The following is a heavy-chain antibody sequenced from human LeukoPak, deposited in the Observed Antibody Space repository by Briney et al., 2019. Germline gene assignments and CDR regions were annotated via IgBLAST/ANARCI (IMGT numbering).Heavy chain of an antibody. V-gene: IGHV3-23*01. J-gene: IGHJ4*02. CDR2: ISGSGGTT. Sequence: PGGSLRLSCAASAFTFSNYAMSWVRQAPGKGLEWVSSISGSGGTTYYADSVKGRFTISRDNSKNTLYLQMNSLRAEDTAVYYCARREYSHGYDYWGQGTLVTVSS. CDR3: ARREYSHGYDY. CDR1: AFTFSNYA. D-gene: IGHD5-18*01.